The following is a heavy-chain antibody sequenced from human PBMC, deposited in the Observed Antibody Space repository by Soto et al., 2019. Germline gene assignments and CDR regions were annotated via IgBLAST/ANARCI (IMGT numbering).Heavy chain of an antibody. CDR2: IYPGDSDT. V-gene: IGHV5-51*01. CDR1: GYAFSSYW. D-gene: IGHD2-8*02. CDR3: ARGYCTVTICDPWFDP. Sequence: PGESLKISCQGSGYAFSSYWIAWVRQMPGKGLESIGIIYPGDSDTRYSPSFQGQVSISVDKSITTAYLQWSSLKASDTAMYYCARGYCTVTICDPWFDPWGQGTLVTVSS. J-gene: IGHJ5*02.